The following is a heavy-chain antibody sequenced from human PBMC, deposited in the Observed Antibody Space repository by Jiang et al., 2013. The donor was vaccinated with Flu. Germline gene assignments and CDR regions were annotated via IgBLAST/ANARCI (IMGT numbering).Heavy chain of an antibody. CDR3: ARGLRIGRNAFDI. V-gene: IGHV4-34*01. Sequence: LLKPSETLSLTCAVYGGSFSGYYWSWIRQPPGKGLEWIGEINHSGSTNYNPSLKSRVTISVDTSKNQFSLKLSSVTAADTAVYYCARGLRIGRNAFDIWGQGTMVTVSS. J-gene: IGHJ3*02. CDR1: GGSFSGYY. CDR2: INHSGST. D-gene: IGHD1-26*01.